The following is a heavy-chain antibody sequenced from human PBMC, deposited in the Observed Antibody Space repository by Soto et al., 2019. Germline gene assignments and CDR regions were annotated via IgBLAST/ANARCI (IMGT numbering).Heavy chain of an antibody. CDR1: GTSISSSNW. Sequence: PSETLSLTCAVSGTSISSSNWWSWVRQPPGKGLEWIGEIYHSGSTNYNPSFKSRVSISVDKSKNQFFLRLSSVTAADTAVYYCARGGSSSWLRIFHHWGQGXLVTVSS. CDR3: ARGGSSSWLRIFHH. D-gene: IGHD6-13*01. J-gene: IGHJ1*01. V-gene: IGHV4-4*02. CDR2: IYHSGST.